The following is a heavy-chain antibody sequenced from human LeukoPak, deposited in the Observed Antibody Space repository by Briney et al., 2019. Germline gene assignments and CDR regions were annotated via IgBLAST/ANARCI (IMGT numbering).Heavy chain of an antibody. Sequence: SVKVSCKASGGTFSSYAISWVRQAPGQGLEWMGGIIPIFGTANYAQKFQGRVTITTDESTSTAYMELSSLRSEDTAVYYCASVVTNYYHYYYMDVWGKRTTVTVSS. J-gene: IGHJ6*03. CDR2: IIPIFGTA. CDR3: ASVVTNYYHYYYMDV. D-gene: IGHD1/OR15-1a*01. V-gene: IGHV1-69*05. CDR1: GGTFSSYA.